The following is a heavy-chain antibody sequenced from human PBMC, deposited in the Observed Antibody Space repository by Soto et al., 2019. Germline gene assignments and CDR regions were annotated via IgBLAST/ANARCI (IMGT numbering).Heavy chain of an antibody. Sequence: SETLSLTCSVSGASIYTGGYYWSWIRQQPGKGLEWIGNVYYSGSTSYNPSLQSRLTLSVDRSKNQFSLKLISVTAADTAMYYCARGRTVFHYWGQGTLVTVSS. CDR1: GASIYTGGYY. J-gene: IGHJ4*02. CDR3: ARGRTVFHY. CDR2: VYYSGST. V-gene: IGHV4-31*03. D-gene: IGHD4-4*01.